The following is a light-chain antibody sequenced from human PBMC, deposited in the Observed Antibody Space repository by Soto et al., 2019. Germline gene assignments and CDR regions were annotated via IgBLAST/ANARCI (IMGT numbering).Light chain of an antibody. CDR3: SSYTSISNV. V-gene: IGLV2-14*01. CDR1: SSDVGAYNY. J-gene: IGLJ1*01. CDR2: EVT. Sequence: QSALTQPASVSGSPGQSITISCTGTSSDVGAYNYVSWYQQHPGKAPKLMIYEVTTRPSGVSSRFSGSKSCNTASLTISGLQAEDEGDYYCSSYTSISNVFGTGTKVTVL.